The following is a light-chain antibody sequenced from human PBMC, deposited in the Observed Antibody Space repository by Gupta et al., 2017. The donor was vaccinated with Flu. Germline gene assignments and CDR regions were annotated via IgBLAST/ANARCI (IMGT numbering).Light chain of an antibody. Sequence: QSITTSCTGTDSDIGRYDYISWYQPQPGTPPILSSYDVTFRPSGVSDCVSGSKSGNTVSMSSSGLQADDDSLYLCCFFTSSHTMFGGGTKLTVL. CDR1: DSDIGRYDY. CDR2: DVT. CDR3: CFFTSSHTM. J-gene: IGLJ3*02. V-gene: IGLV2-14*03.